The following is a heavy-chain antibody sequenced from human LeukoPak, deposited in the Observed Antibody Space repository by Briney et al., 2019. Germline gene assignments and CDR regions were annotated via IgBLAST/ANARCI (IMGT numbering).Heavy chain of an antibody. CDR2: IMPLFGTA. CDR3: ASGSLGDGYGVGDYYQYMDV. V-gene: IGHV1-69*05. Sequence: SVKVSCKASGGTLNSYAISWVRQAPGQGLGWMGGIMPLFGTANYAQEFQGRVTFTTDESASTAYMEVSSLRSEDTAVYYCASGSLGDGYGVGDYYQYMDVWGKGTTVTVSS. CDR1: GGTLNSYA. D-gene: IGHD5-24*01. J-gene: IGHJ6*03.